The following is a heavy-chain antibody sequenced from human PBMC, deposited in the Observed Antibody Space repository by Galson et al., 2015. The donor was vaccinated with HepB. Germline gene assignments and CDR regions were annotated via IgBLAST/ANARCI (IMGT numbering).Heavy chain of an antibody. Sequence: SVKVSCKASGYTFTSYYMHWVRQAPGQGLEWMGIINPSGGSTSYAQKLQGRVTMTRDTSTSTVYMELSSLRSEDTAVYYCARPLGDGYGMDVWGQGTTVTVSS. CDR3: ARPLGDGYGMDV. CDR1: GYTFTSYY. V-gene: IGHV1-46*04. CDR2: INPSGGST. D-gene: IGHD3-10*01. J-gene: IGHJ6*02.